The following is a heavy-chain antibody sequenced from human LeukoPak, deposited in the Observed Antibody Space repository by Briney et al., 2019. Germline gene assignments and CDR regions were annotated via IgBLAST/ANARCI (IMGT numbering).Heavy chain of an antibody. CDR1: GFTFSSYW. V-gene: IGHV3-74*01. Sequence: GGSLRLSCAASGFTFSSYWMHWVRQAPGKGLGWVSRINSDGSSTNYADSVKGRFTISRHTAKTTLYLQMNSLRAEDTAVYYCARGARGSYFYWGQGTLVTVSS. CDR3: ARGARGSYFY. CDR2: INSDGSST. D-gene: IGHD1-26*01. J-gene: IGHJ4*02.